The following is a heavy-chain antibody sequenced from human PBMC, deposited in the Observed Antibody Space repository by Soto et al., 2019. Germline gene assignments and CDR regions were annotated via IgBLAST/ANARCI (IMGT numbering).Heavy chain of an antibody. CDR3: ARESITMIDSSYYYYGMDV. Sequence: SETLSLTCTVSGGSISSYYWSWIRQPPGKGLEWIGYIYYSGSTNYNPSLKSRVTISVDTSKNQFSLKLSSVTAADTAVYYCARESITMIDSSYYYYGMDVWGQGTTVTVSS. CDR1: GGSISSYY. D-gene: IGHD3-22*01. J-gene: IGHJ6*02. V-gene: IGHV4-59*01. CDR2: IYYSGST.